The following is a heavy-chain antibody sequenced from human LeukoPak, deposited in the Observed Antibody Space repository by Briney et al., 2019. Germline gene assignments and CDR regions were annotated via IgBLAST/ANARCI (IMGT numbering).Heavy chain of an antibody. D-gene: IGHD4-23*01. J-gene: IGHJ4*02. Sequence: SETLSLTCTVSGVSISSSNSYWGWIRQPPGKGLEWIGSIYYSGSTYYNPSLKSRVTISVDTSKNQFSLKLSSVTAADTAVYYCARIYGGNSLALDYWGQGTLVTVSS. CDR3: ARIYGGNSLALDY. CDR1: GVSISSSNSY. CDR2: IYYSGST. V-gene: IGHV4-39*01.